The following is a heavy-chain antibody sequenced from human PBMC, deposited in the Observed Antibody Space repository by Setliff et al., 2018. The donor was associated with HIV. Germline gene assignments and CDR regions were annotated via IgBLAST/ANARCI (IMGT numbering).Heavy chain of an antibody. Sequence: PSETLSLTCAVYGGSFSGYYWSWIRQPPGKGLEWIGELNHSGSTNYNPSPKSRVTISVDTSKNQFSLKLSSVTAADTAVFYCARLTTTYYYDSSAYYHPVWGQGTLVTVSS. CDR3: ARLTTTYYYDSSAYYHPV. CDR2: LNHSGST. V-gene: IGHV4-34*01. CDR1: GGSFSGYY. D-gene: IGHD3-22*01. J-gene: IGHJ4*02.